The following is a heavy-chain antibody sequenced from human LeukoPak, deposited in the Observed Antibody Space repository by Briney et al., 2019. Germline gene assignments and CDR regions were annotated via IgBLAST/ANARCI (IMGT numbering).Heavy chain of an antibody. D-gene: IGHD3-10*01. CDR1: GFTFSSYE. J-gene: IGHJ4*02. CDR2: ISTGGKTL. V-gene: IGHV3-48*03. Sequence: GGSLRLSCAASGFTFSSYEMNWVRQAPGKGLEWVSYISTGGKTLYYADSVKGRFTISRDNAKKSLFLQMHNLRAEDTAARDSVVSGSFYDSFDYWGQGILVTVSS. CDR3: VVSGSFYDSFDY.